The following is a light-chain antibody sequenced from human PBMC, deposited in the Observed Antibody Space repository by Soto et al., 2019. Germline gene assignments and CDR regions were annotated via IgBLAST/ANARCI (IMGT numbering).Light chain of an antibody. CDR1: QSVSSN. CDR2: SVS. V-gene: IGKV3-20*01. J-gene: IGKJ1*01. Sequence: EIVLTQSPGTLSLSPGERATLSCRASQSVSSNLAWYQQRPGQAPRLLIYSVSSRDTDIPARFSGGGSGTDFTLTISRLEPEDFAVYYCQQFGSSWTFGHGTKVDI. CDR3: QQFGSSWT.